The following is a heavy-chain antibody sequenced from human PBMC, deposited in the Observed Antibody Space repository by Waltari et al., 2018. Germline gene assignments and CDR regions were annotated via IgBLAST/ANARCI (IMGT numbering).Heavy chain of an antibody. CDR3: ARDPYSSSSYYYYGMDV. J-gene: IGHJ6*02. D-gene: IGHD6-6*01. Sequence: QVQLVQSGAEVKKPGASVKVSCKASGYTFTSYAMHWVRQAPGQRLEWMGWFNAGNGNTKYSQKFQGRVTITRDTSASTAYMELSSLRSEDTSVYYCARDPYSSSSYYYYGMDVWGQGTTVTVSS. CDR2: FNAGNGNT. CDR1: GYTFTSYA. V-gene: IGHV1-3*01.